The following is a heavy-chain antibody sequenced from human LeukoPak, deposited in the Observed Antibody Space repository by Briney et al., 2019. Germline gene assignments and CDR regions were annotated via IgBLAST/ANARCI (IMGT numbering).Heavy chain of an antibody. CDR2: IYSGGTT. J-gene: IGHJ4*02. D-gene: IGHD6-13*01. CDR1: GFIASSNY. V-gene: IGHV3-53*01. Sequence: GGSLRLSCVVSGFIASSNYMSWVRQAPGKGLEWISLIYSGGTTYYADSVMGRFTISRDNSKTTLFLQMNSLKAEDTAVYYCARVSTGYSSSWYRSIPSGYYFDYWGQGTLVTVSS. CDR3: ARVSTGYSSSWYRSIPSGYYFDY.